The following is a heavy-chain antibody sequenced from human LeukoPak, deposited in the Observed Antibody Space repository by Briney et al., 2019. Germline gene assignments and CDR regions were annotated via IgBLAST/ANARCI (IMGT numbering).Heavy chain of an antibody. CDR1: GGSISSGSYY. V-gene: IGHV4-61*02. J-gene: IGHJ4*02. D-gene: IGHD3-3*01. CDR3: ATTEYDFWSGYHDY. Sequence: PPQTLSLTCTVSGGSISSGSYYWSWIRQPAGKGLEWIGRIYTSGSTNYNPSLKSRVTISVDTSKNQFSLKLSSVTAADTAVYYCATTEYDFWSGYHDYWGQGTLVTVSS. CDR2: IYTSGST.